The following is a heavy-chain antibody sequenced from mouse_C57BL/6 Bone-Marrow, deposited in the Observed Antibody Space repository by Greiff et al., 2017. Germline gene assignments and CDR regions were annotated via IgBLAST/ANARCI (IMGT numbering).Heavy chain of an antibody. V-gene: IGHV1-69*01. D-gene: IGHD2-1*01. Sequence: VQLQQPGAELVMPGASVKLSCKASGYTFTSYWMHWVKQRPGQGLEWIGEIDPSDSYTNYNQKFKGKSTLTVDKSSSTAYMQLSSLTSEDSAVYYCAREGMGNYAYVDYWGQGTTLTVSS. J-gene: IGHJ2*01. CDR3: AREGMGNYAYVDY. CDR1: GYTFTSYW. CDR2: IDPSDSYT.